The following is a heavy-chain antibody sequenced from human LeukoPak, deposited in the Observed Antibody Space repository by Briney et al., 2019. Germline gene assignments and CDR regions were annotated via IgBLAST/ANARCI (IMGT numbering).Heavy chain of an antibody. V-gene: IGHV4-34*01. CDR3: AREDRDYSDFDY. J-gene: IGHJ4*02. CDR2: INHSGST. D-gene: IGHD4-17*01. Sequence: SETLSLTCAVYGGSFSGYYWSWIRQPPGKGLEWIGEINHSGSTNYNPSLKSRVTISVDTSKKQFSLKLSSVTAADTAVYYCAREDRDYSDFDYWGQGTLVTVSS. CDR1: GGSFSGYY.